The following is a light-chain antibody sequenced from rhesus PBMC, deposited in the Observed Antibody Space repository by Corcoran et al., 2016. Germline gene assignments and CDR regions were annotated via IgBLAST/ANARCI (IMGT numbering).Light chain of an antibody. J-gene: IGKJ4*01. V-gene: IGKV3-40*03. CDR3: QQYNDLLLT. CDR1: ESVCSY. Sequence: EIVMTQSPATLSLSPGETATLSCRASESVCSYLAWYQQKPGPAPKLLVHSAYFRATGIPDRFSGSVSRTEFTLTISSLEPEYFGVYHCQQYNDLLLTFVGGTKVELK. CDR2: SAY.